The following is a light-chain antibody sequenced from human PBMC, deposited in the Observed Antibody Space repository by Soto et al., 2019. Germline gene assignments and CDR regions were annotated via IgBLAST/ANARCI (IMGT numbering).Light chain of an antibody. J-gene: IGKJ1*01. CDR3: QQYGSSGT. CDR2: GAS. CDR1: QSVSNNY. V-gene: IGKV3-20*01. Sequence: EIVLTHSPCTLSLSPGERATLSCRASQSVSNNYLAWYQQKPGQAPRLLIYGASNRATGISDRFSGSGSGTDFTLTISRLEPEDFAVYYCQQYGSSGTFGQGTKVDIK.